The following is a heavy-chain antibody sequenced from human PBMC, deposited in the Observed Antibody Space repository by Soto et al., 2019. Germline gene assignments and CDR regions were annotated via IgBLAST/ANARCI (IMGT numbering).Heavy chain of an antibody. CDR3: AASIFYYGMDV. CDR2: IYPGDSDT. CDR1: GYTFTNYW. J-gene: IGHJ6*02. Sequence: GESLKISCKGSGYTFTNYWIGWVRQMPGRGPEWMGIIYPGDSDTKYNPSFQGQVTISADKSITTTYLQWSSLKASDTAIYYCAASIFYYGMDVWGQGTTVTVS. V-gene: IGHV5-51*01.